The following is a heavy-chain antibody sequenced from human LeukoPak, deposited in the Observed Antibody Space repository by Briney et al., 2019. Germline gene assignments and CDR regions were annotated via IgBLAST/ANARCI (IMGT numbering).Heavy chain of an antibody. CDR1: GFTLRSFA. Sequence: AGGSLRLSCAASGFTLRSFAMNWVRQAPGKGLQWVSTSGTAGDTYYTDSVRGRFTVSRDNSENTLYLQMTSLRAEDTAVYYCAKKTPGIYPYDSWGQGTLVTVSS. D-gene: IGHD4-23*01. CDR3: AKKTPGIYPYDS. V-gene: IGHV3-23*01. CDR2: TSGTAGDT. J-gene: IGHJ4*02.